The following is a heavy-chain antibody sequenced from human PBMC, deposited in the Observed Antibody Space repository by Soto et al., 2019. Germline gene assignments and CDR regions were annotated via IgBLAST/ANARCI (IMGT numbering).Heavy chain of an antibody. J-gene: IGHJ6*03. CDR3: ARGGCSSTSCYNPYYYYYMDV. Sequence: EVQLVESGGDLVQPGGPLRLSCAASGFTFSTYSMNWVRQAPGTGLEWVSYITSGSSAIYYADSVKGRFTISRDNAKNSLYLQMNSLRAEDTAVYYCARGGCSSTSCYNPYYYYYMDVWGKGATVTVSS. CDR2: ITSGSSAI. V-gene: IGHV3-48*01. CDR1: GFTFSTYS. D-gene: IGHD2-2*01.